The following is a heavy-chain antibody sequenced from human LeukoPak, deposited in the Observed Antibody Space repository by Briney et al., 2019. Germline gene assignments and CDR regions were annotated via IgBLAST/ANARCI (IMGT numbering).Heavy chain of an antibody. CDR3: AKEGDIAAAGTIDY. Sequence: PGGSLRLSCAVSGFTFSSFGMHWVRQAPGKGLEWVAVISYDGTNKYYADSVKGRFTISRDNSKNTLYLQMNSLRAEDTAVYYCAKEGDIAAAGTIDYWGQGTLVTVSS. J-gene: IGHJ4*02. CDR2: ISYDGTNK. V-gene: IGHV3-30*18. CDR1: GFTFSSFG. D-gene: IGHD6-13*01.